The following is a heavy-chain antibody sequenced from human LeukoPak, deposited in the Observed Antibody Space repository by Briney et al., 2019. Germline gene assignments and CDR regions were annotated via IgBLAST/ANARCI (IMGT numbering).Heavy chain of an antibody. CDR2: ISAYNGNT. CDR1: GYTLTSYG. Sequence: AASVKVSCKASGYTLTSYGISWVRQAPGQGLEWMGWISAYNGNTNYAQKLQGRVTMTTDTSTSTAYMELRSLRSDDTAVYYCARETAVAVYYYYYMDVWGKGTTVTVSS. V-gene: IGHV1-18*01. D-gene: IGHD6-19*01. CDR3: ARETAVAVYYYYYMDV. J-gene: IGHJ6*03.